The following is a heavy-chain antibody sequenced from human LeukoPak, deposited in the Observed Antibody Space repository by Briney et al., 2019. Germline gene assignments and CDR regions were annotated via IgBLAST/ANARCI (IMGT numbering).Heavy chain of an antibody. CDR1: GFTFSSYA. J-gene: IGHJ4*02. D-gene: IGHD5-12*01. V-gene: IGHV3-23*01. CDR2: ISGSGGTT. Sequence: GGSLRLSCAASGFTFSSYAMNWVRQAPGKGLEWVSFISGSGGTTFYPASVKGRFTISRDNSRNTLYLQMNSLRAEDTAIFYCTRSFRSFDFYYFDNWGQGTLVTVSS. CDR3: TRSFRSFDFYYFDN.